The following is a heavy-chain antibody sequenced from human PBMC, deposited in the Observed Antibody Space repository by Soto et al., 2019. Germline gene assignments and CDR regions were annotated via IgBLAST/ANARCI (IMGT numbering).Heavy chain of an antibody. J-gene: IGHJ4*02. Sequence: QEQLVESGGGVVQPGTSLRLSCAASGLTFSNYGMHWVRQAPGKGLEWVAVIWYDGITKFYADSVQGRFSISRDNSKXXXXXXXXXXXXXDTAVXXXXXXXNYYGSAFWGQGTLVTVSP. D-gene: IGHD3-10*01. CDR1: GLTFSNYG. CDR3: XXXXNYYGSAF. CDR2: IWYDGITK. V-gene: IGHV3-33*01.